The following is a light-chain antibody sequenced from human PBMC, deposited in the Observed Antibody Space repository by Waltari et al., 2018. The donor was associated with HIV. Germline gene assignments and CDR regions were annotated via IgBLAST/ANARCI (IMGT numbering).Light chain of an antibody. Sequence: QSVLTQPPSVSGAPGQRVTIPCTGSSSNIGAGYDVHWYQQLPGTAPKLLIYCNSNRPSGVPDRFSGSKSGTSASLAITGLQAEDEADYYCQSYDSSLSGPVVFGGGTKLTVL. V-gene: IGLV1-40*01. CDR1: SSNIGAGYD. CDR3: QSYDSSLSGPVV. J-gene: IGLJ2*01. CDR2: CNS.